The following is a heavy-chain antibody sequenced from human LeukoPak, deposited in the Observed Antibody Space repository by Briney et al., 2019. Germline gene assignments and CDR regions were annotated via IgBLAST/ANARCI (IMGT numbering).Heavy chain of an antibody. CDR1: GGSISSYY. V-gene: IGHV4-59*01. CDR2: IYYSGST. Sequence: PSETLSLTCTVSGGSISSYYWSWIRQPPGKGLEWIGYIYYSGSTNYNPSHKSRVTISVDTSKNQFSLKLSSVTAADTAVYYCARGAAAGIYSWFDPWGQGTLVTVSS. D-gene: IGHD6-13*01. CDR3: ARGAAAGIYSWFDP. J-gene: IGHJ5*02.